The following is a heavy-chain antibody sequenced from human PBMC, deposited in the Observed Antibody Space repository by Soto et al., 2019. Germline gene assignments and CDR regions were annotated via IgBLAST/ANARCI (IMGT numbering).Heavy chain of an antibody. D-gene: IGHD6-13*01. J-gene: IGHJ5*02. V-gene: IGHV1-2*04. CDR3: ARVDSPPGHGTSTGGYSWFDP. CDR2: INSNSGGT. CDR1: GYTFTGYY. Sequence: GASVKVACKTSGYTFTGYYIHWVRQAPGEGLEWMGWINSNSGGTNYAQKFQGWVTMTRDTSISTAYMELSRLKSDDTAVYYCARVDSPPGHGTSTGGYSWFDPWGQGTLVTVSS.